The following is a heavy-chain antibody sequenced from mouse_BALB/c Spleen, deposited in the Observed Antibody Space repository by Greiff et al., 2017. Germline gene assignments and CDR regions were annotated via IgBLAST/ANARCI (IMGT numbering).Heavy chain of an antibody. CDR3: ARDYYGSSYVWFAY. V-gene: IGHV7-3*02. J-gene: IGHJ3*01. CDR1: GFTFTDYY. CDR2: IRNKANGYTT. D-gene: IGHD1-1*01. Sequence: DVMLVESGGGLVQPGGSLRLSCATSGFTFTDYYMSWVRQPPGKALEWLGFIRNKANGYTTEYSASVKGRFTISRDNSQSILYLQMNTLRAEDSATYYCARDYYGSSYVWFAYWGQGTLVTVSA.